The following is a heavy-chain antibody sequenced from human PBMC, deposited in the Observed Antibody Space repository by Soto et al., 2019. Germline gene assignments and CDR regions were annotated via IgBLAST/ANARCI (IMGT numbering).Heavy chain of an antibody. CDR1: GYTFTIYA. CDR3: ARDALVRYYYYAMDV. Sequence: QVHLVQSGAEVKKPGASVKVSCKASGYTFTIYAIHWVRQAPGQRLEWMGWINAGNGNTKYSEKLQGRVTITRDTSATTTYMELSSLRSEDTAVYYCARDALVRYYYYAMDVWGQGTTVTVSS. J-gene: IGHJ6*02. CDR2: INAGNGNT. D-gene: IGHD6-6*01. V-gene: IGHV1-3*01.